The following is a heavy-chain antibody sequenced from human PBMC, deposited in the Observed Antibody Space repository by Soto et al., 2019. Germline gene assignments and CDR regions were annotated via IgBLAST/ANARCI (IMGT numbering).Heavy chain of an antibody. CDR1: GYTLTELS. D-gene: IGHD3-3*01. J-gene: IGHJ4*02. CDR3: ARYYDFWSGRTNYFDY. V-gene: IGHV1-24*01. Sequence: ASVKVSCKVSGYTLTELSMHWVRQAPGKGLEWMGGFDPEDGETIYAQKFQGRVTMTEDTSTDTAYMELSSLRSEDTAVYYCARYYDFWSGRTNYFDYWGQGTLVTVSS. CDR2: FDPEDGET.